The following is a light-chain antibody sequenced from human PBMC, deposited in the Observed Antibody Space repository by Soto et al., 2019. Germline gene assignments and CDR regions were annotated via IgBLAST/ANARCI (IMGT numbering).Light chain of an antibody. CDR2: DVT. CDR3: TSYTRSSTCV. V-gene: IGLV2-14*01. Sequence: QSALTQPASVSGSPGRSITISCTGTSSDVGAYNYVSWYQQYPGKAPKFMVYDVTNRPSGVSNRFSGSKSGNTASLTISGLQTEDEADYYCTSYTRSSTCVFGTGTKLTVL. CDR1: SSDVGAYNY. J-gene: IGLJ1*01.